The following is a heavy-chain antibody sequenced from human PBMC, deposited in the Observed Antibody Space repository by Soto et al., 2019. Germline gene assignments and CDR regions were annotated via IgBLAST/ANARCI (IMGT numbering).Heavy chain of an antibody. Sequence: GGSLRLSCAASGFTFSTYAMTRVRQAPGKGLEWVSIISSTGDGTYYADSVKGRFTISRDNSQRTLNLQMNSLRAEDTAVYYCAKNGDFWSWGMDVWGQGTTVSISS. J-gene: IGHJ6*02. CDR2: ISSTGDGT. V-gene: IGHV3-23*01. CDR1: GFTFSTYA. CDR3: AKNGDFWSWGMDV. D-gene: IGHD3-3*01.